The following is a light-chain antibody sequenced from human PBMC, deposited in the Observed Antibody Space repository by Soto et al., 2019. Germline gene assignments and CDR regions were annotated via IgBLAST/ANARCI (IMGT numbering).Light chain of an antibody. CDR3: QQYNSYRWT. CDR2: KAS. CDR1: QSISTY. Sequence: DIQMTQSPSTLSASVGDRVTITCRASQSISTYLAWYQQKPGKAPKLLIYKASSLESGVPSRFSGSGSGTEFTLTISSLQPDGFATYYCQQYNSYRWTFGLGTKVE. V-gene: IGKV1-5*03. J-gene: IGKJ1*01.